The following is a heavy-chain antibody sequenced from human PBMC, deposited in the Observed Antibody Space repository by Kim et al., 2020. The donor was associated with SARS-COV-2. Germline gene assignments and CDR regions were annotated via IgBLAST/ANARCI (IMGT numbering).Heavy chain of an antibody. D-gene: IGHD4-4*01. V-gene: IGHV5-51*01. CDR1: GYSFSNYW. CDR3: ARLWGDFQYSNIGGMDV. CDR2: IYPGDSEI. J-gene: IGHJ6*02. Sequence: GESLKISCETSGYSFSNYWVGWVRQMPVKGLEWMGMIYPGDSEIRYSPSFQGLVTISADKSISTPYLQWSSLKASDTAVYYCARLWGDFQYSNIGGMDVWGQGTTVNVS.